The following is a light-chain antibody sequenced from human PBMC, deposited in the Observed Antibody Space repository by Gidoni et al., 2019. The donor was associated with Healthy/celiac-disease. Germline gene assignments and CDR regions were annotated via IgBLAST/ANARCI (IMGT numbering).Light chain of an antibody. J-gene: IGKJ4*01. CDR2: AAS. V-gene: IGKV1-NL1*01. CDR1: QVISTP. Sequence: DIQMTQSPSSLSASVGDRVTITCRASQVISTPLAWYQQKPGKAPKLLLYAASRLESGVPSRFSGSGSGTDYTLTISSLQPEDFATYYCQQYYSTPPLTFGGGTKVEIK. CDR3: QQYYSTPPLT.